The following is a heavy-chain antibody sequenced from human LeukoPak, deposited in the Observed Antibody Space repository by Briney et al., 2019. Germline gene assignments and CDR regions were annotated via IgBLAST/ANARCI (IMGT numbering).Heavy chain of an antibody. V-gene: IGHV3-33*01. Sequence: GGSLRLSCAASVFTFSNYGMHWARRAPGKGLECVAIIRCGGSNKFYTDSVKGRFPISRDNSKKKLYLQINSLRAEDTAVYYCTRDLTIRYFDWSPDYWGQGTLVSVS. D-gene: IGHD3-9*01. CDR3: TRDLTIRYFDWSPDY. CDR1: VFTFSNYG. CDR2: IRCGGSNK. J-gene: IGHJ4*02.